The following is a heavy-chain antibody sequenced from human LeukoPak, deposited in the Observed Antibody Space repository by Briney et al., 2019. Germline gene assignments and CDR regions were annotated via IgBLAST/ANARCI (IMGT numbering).Heavy chain of an antibody. CDR2: ISWSSGSI. D-gene: IGHD2-21*02. CDR1: GFTFDDYA. J-gene: IGHJ4*02. CDR3: AKDPLAYCGGDCSFDY. Sequence: GRSLRLSCAASGFTFDDYAMHWVRQAPGKGLEWVSGISWSSGSIGYADSVKGRFTISRDNAKNSLYLQMNSLRAEDTALYYCAKDPLAYCGGDCSFDYWGQGTLVTVSS. V-gene: IGHV3-9*01.